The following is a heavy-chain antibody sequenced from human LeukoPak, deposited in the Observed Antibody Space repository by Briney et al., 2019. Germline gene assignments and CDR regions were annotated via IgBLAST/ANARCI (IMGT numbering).Heavy chain of an antibody. D-gene: IGHD4-17*01. CDR1: GYSFTSHW. Sequence: GESLKISCKGSGYGSGYSFTSHWIAWVRQIPGKGLGWMGIIYPRDSNTIYSPSFQGQVTISADKSTSTAYLQWSSLKASDTAMYYCARTDGDYFDYWGQGTLVTVSS. V-gene: IGHV5-51*01. CDR3: ARTDGDYFDY. CDR2: IYPRDSNT. J-gene: IGHJ4*02.